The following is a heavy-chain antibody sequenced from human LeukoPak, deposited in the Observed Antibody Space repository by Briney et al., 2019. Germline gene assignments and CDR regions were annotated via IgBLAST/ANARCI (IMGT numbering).Heavy chain of an antibody. CDR3: VREGRAVAGTLIFDY. D-gene: IGHD6-19*01. V-gene: IGHV4-61*02. CDR2: IYTSGST. Sequence: SETLSLTCTVSGGSISSGSYYWIWIRQPGGKGLEWIGRIYTSGSTNYNPSLKSRVTISVDTSKNQFSLKLSSVTAADTAVYCCVREGRAVAGTLIFDYWGQGTLVTVSS. CDR1: GGSISSGSYY. J-gene: IGHJ4*02.